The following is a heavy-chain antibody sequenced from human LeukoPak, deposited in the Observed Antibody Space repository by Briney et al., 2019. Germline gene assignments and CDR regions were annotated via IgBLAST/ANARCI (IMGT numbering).Heavy chain of an antibody. CDR3: ARRPGTRFDP. V-gene: IGHV4-59*08. J-gene: IGHJ5*02. CDR1: GDSISSYY. Sequence: SETLSLTCTVSGDSISSYYWSWIRQPSGKGLEWIGYIADSGSTNYNPSLKSRVTISVDTSKNQFSLKLTSVTAADTAVYYCARRPGTRFDPWGQGTLVTVSS. D-gene: IGHD2-2*01. CDR2: IADSGST.